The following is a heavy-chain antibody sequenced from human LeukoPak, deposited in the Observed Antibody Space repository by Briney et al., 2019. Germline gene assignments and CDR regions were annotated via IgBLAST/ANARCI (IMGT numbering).Heavy chain of an antibody. CDR1: GYTFTGYY. CDR3: ARDPDYYDSSGYSDY. J-gene: IGHJ4*02. CDR2: INPNSGGT. D-gene: IGHD3-22*01. Sequence: ASVKVSCKASGYTFTGYYMHWVRQAPGQGLEWMGWINPNSGGTNYAQKFQGRVTMTRDTSISTAYIELSRLRSDDTAVYYCARDPDYYDSSGYSDYWGQGTLVTVSS. V-gene: IGHV1-2*02.